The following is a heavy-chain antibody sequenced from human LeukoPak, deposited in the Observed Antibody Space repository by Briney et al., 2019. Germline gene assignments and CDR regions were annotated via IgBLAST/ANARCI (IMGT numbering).Heavy chain of an antibody. D-gene: IGHD6-19*01. Sequence: ASLKVSCKASGYTFTSCDINWVRQATGHRLKWMGWMNPNSGNTGYGQSFQGRITMTRDISIGTAYMELSNLTSEDTAIYYCTRGSSGRRDNWGQGTLVTVSA. CDR2: MNPNSGNT. CDR1: GYTFTSCD. J-gene: IGHJ4*02. CDR3: TRGSSGRRDN. V-gene: IGHV1-8*01.